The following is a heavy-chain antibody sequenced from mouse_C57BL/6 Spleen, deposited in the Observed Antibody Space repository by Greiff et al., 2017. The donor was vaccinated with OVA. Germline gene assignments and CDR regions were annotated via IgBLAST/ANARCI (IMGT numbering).Heavy chain of an antibody. J-gene: IGHJ2*01. CDR3: ARGYGLFDY. Sequence: QVQLQQPGAELVKPGASVKLSCKASGYTFTSYWMQWVKQRPGQGLEWIGEIDPSDSYTNYNQKFKGKATLTVDTSSSTAYMQLSSLTSEDSAVYYCARGYGLFDYWGQGTTLTVSS. V-gene: IGHV1-50*01. D-gene: IGHD1-1*02. CDR1: GYTFTSYW. CDR2: IDPSDSYT.